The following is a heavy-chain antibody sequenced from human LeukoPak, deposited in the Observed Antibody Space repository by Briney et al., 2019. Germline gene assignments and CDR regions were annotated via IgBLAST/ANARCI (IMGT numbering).Heavy chain of an antibody. V-gene: IGHV3-7*01. CDR3: AKTYADATFDY. CDR1: GFTFRSYW. D-gene: IGHD5-12*01. CDR2: IKQDGSEK. Sequence: GGSLRLSCAASGFTFRSYWMSWVRQAPGKGLEWVANIKQDGSEKYYVDSVKGRFTISRDNAKNSLYLQMNSLRAEDTAVYYCAKTYADATFDYWGQGNLVTVSS. J-gene: IGHJ4*02.